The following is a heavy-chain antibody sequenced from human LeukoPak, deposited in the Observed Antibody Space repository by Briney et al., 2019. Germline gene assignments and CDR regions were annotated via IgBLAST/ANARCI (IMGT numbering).Heavy chain of an antibody. J-gene: IGHJ3*02. Sequence: SETLSLTCTVSGDSLSSPNYYWDWIRQPPGKGLEWIGNVFYREKTYYNPSLKNRVTISVDTSKNQFSLRLSSVTAADTAVYFYARHGRCSNGECVAVFDIWGRGTTVTVSS. CDR1: GDSLSSPNYY. CDR2: VFYREKT. V-gene: IGHV4-39*01. D-gene: IGHD2-8*01. CDR3: ARHGRCSNGECVAVFDI.